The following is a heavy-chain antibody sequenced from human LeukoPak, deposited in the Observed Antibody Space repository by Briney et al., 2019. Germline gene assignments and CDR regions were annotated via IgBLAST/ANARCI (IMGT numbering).Heavy chain of an antibody. CDR1: GFTFSSYA. J-gene: IGHJ4*02. CDR2: ISGSGNST. CDR3: AKAKSHFWSALDY. V-gene: IGHV3-23*01. D-gene: IGHD3-3*02. Sequence: PGGSLRLSCAASGFTFSSYAMNWVRQAPGKGLEWISTISGSGNSTYYADSVKGRFTITRDNSKNTLYLQMNSLRAADTAVYYCAKAKSHFWSALDYWGQGTLVTVSS.